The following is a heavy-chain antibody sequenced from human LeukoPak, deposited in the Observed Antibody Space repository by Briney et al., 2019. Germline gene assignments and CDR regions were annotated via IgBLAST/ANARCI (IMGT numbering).Heavy chain of an antibody. CDR3: ARDSQYSSSWYHFDY. Sequence: GGSLRLSCAASGFTFSNYAMHWVRQAPGKGLQWVAVIWYDGSNKYYSDSVKGRFTISRDNSKNTLYLQMNSLRAEDTAVYYCARDSQYSSSWYHFDYWGQGTLVTVSS. CDR1: GFTFSNYA. CDR2: IWYDGSNK. D-gene: IGHD6-13*01. J-gene: IGHJ4*02. V-gene: IGHV3-33*01.